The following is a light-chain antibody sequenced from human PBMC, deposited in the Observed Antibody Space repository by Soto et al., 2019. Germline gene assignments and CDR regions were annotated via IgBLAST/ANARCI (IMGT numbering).Light chain of an antibody. V-gene: IGKV1-27*01. J-gene: IGKJ1*01. CDR3: QKYNIAPWT. CDR2: AAS. Sequence: DIQMTQSPSSLSASVGDTVTITCRASQAISNYLAWYQQKPGKVPKLLIYAASTLQSGVPSRFSGSGSGTDFTLTISSLQPEDVATYYCQKYNIAPWTFGQGTKVDIK. CDR1: QAISNY.